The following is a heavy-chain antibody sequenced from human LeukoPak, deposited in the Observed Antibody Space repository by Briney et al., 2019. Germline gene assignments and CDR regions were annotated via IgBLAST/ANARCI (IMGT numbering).Heavy chain of an antibody. CDR3: ARGRANVLWGSYRPSRWFDP. Sequence: PSETLSLTCAVYGGSFSGYYWSWIRQPPGKGLEWIGEINHSGSTNYNPSLKSRVTISVDTSKNQFSLKLSSVTAADTAVYYCARGRANVLWGSYRPSRWFDPWGQGTLVTVSS. J-gene: IGHJ5*02. V-gene: IGHV4-34*01. D-gene: IGHD3-16*02. CDR2: INHSGST. CDR1: GGSFSGYY.